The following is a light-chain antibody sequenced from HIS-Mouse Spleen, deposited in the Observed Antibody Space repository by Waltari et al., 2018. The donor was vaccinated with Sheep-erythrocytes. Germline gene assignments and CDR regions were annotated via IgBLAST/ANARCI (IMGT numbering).Light chain of an antibody. CDR2: KAS. Sequence: DIVMTQSPLSLPVTPGEPASISCRSSQSLLHSNGYNYLDWYLQKPGKAPKLLIYKASSLESGVPSRFSGSGSGTEFTLTISSLQPDDFATYYCQQYNSFGPGTKVDIK. CDR1: QSLLHSNGYNY. V-gene: IGKV2-28*01. CDR3: QQYNS. J-gene: IGKJ3*01.